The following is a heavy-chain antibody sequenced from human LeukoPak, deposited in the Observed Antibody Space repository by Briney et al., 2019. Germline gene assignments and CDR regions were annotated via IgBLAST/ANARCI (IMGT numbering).Heavy chain of an antibody. Sequence: GGSLRLSCVASGFTLSTYGMHWVRQAPGKGLEWVAFIEYEGGNNKYYADSVKGRFTISRDNSKYTLYLQMNSLRAEDTAVYYCAKDGIRFLEWPDAFDIWGQGTMVTVSS. J-gene: IGHJ3*02. CDR3: AKDGIRFLEWPDAFDI. V-gene: IGHV3-30*02. CDR2: IEYEGGNNK. CDR1: GFTLSTYG. D-gene: IGHD3-3*01.